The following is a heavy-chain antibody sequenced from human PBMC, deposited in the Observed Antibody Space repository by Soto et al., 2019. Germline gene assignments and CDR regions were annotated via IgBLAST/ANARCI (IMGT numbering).Heavy chain of an antibody. Sequence: QVQLVQSGAEVKKPGSSVQVSCKASGGTVSRYTIIWVRQAPGQGLEWMGRNIPILGITNYAQKFQGRVTITADKSTSTDYMELSSLRSEDTAVYYCARDYYYDSSGYLEYFQPWGQGTLVTVSS. V-gene: IGHV1-69*08. D-gene: IGHD3-22*01. CDR1: GGTVSRYT. CDR3: ARDYYYDSSGYLEYFQP. CDR2: NIPILGIT. J-gene: IGHJ1*01.